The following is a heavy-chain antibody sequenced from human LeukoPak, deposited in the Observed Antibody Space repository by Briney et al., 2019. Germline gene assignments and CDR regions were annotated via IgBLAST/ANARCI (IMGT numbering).Heavy chain of an antibody. J-gene: IGHJ5*02. V-gene: IGHV4-4*07. CDR1: GGSFSGYY. Sequence: SETLSLTCAVYGGSFSGYYWNWIRQPAEKGLEWIGHIYTSGSTNYNPSLKSRVTMSVDPSKNQFSLKLSSVTAADTAVYYCAREYGYFHSGTYYGWFDPWGQGTLVTVSS. CDR2: IYTSGST. D-gene: IGHD3-10*01. CDR3: AREYGYFHSGTYYGWFDP.